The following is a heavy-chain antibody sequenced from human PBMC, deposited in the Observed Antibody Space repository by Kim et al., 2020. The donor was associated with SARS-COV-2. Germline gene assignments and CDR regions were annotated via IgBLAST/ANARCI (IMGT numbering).Heavy chain of an antibody. V-gene: IGHV1-18*01. CDR3: AAYYVSNSFGGYVD. CDR1: GYSFSSYA. D-gene: IGHD3-22*01. Sequence: ASVKVSCKASGYSFSSYAIVWARQAPGQGLEWMGWIITNRGITNYAQNFQGRVTLTTDTSTNTAYMELSSLRSDDTAVYYCAAYYVSNSFGGYVDWGQGT. CDR2: IITNRGIT. J-gene: IGHJ4*01.